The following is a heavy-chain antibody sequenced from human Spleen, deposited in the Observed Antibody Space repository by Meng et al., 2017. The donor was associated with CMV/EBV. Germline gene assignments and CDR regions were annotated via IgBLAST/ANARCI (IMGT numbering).Heavy chain of an antibody. Sequence: CAASGFTFSRYWMHWVRQAPGKGLVWVSRINSDGSSTRYADSVKGRFTISRDNAKNTLYLQMNSLRAEDTAVYYCATATIFGVVIHYWGQGTLVTVSS. V-gene: IGHV3-74*01. J-gene: IGHJ4*02. CDR1: GFTFSRYW. CDR3: ATATIFGVVIHY. CDR2: INSDGSST. D-gene: IGHD3-3*01.